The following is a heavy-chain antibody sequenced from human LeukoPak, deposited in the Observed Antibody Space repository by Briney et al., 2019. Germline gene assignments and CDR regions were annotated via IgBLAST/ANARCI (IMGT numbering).Heavy chain of an antibody. CDR1: GYTFTSYY. J-gene: IGHJ4*02. V-gene: IGHV1-46*01. D-gene: IGHD5-24*01. Sequence: GASVKVSCKASGYTFTSYYMHWVRQAPGQGLEWMGIINPSGGSTSYAQKFQGRVTMTRDTSTSTVYMELSSLRSEDTAVYYCAREKRERWLQLMEGLSYYFDYWGQGTLVTVSS. CDR2: INPSGGST. CDR3: AREKRERWLQLMEGLSYYFDY.